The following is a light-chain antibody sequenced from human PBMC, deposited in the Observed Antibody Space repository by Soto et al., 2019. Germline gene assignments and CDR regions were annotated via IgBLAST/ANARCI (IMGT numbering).Light chain of an antibody. CDR1: QSISSW. Sequence: DIQMTQFPSTLSASVGDRVTITCRASQSISSWLAWYQQKPGKAPKVLIYKASILESGVPSRFSGSGSGTEFNLTISSLQPDDFATYYCQQYKYDLITFGQGTRLEIK. CDR3: QQYKYDLIT. CDR2: KAS. J-gene: IGKJ5*01. V-gene: IGKV1-5*03.